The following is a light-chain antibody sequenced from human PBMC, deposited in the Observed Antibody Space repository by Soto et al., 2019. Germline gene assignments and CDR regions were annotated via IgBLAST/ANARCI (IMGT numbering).Light chain of an antibody. J-gene: IGKJ4*01. CDR3: QQTDSFPLS. Sequence: IHMTHSLPFVPSSLESLFTITCRASQGIRTWLAWYQQKPGEAPKLLIFAASSLRSGVPSRFSGSGSGTDFTLTISNLQPEDFATYYCQQTDSFPLSFGGGTKVDIK. CDR2: AAS. V-gene: IGKV1D-12*01. CDR1: QGIRTW.